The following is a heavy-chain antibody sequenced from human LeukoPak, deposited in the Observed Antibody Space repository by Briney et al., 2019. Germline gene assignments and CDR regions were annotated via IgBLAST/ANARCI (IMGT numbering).Heavy chain of an antibody. CDR2: INPDSGFT. V-gene: IGHV1-2*02. Sequence: ASVKVTCKASGYKFTDDYMHWVRQAPGQGLEFMGWINPDSGFTNYAQKFKGRVTMTRDTSISTAYLEVRSLTSDDTAVYYCAPTAEAYTSWWKVWGQGTLVTVSS. D-gene: IGHD3-16*01. CDR3: APTAEAYTSWWKV. J-gene: IGHJ4*02. CDR1: GYKFTDDY.